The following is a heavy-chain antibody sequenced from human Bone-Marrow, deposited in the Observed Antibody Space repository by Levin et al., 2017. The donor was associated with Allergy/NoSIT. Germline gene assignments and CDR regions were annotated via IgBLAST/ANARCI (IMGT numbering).Heavy chain of an antibody. J-gene: IGHJ4*02. CDR2: ITGSGAIT. V-gene: IGHV3-23*01. CDR1: GFTFSDYA. CDR3: TKCTSPNGCFGIYFDY. Sequence: QAGGSLRLSCVASGFTFSDYAMIWVRQAPGKGLEWVSLITGSGAITKYADSVKGRFTISRDNSKNTLFLQMNNLRAEDTAVYYCTKCTSPNGCFGIYFDYWGQGIRVTVSS. D-gene: IGHD3-16*01.